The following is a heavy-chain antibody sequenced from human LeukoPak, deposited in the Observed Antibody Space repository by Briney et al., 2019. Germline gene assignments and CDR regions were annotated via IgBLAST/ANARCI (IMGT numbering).Heavy chain of an antibody. CDR3: ARDTGKSGYPDY. CDR2: IYSSGII. J-gene: IGHJ4*02. V-gene: IGHV4-4*07. CDR1: GDSISSYY. Sequence: MASETLSLTCTVYGDSISSYYWSWIPQPAGKAPEWIGRIYSSGIINYNPSLKSRVTKSLDNSKNQLSLKLSYVTAADTAVYYCARDTGKSGYPDYWGQGTLVTVSS. D-gene: IGHD3-3*01.